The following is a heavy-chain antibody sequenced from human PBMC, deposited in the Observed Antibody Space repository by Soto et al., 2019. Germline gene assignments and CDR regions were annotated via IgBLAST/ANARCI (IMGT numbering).Heavy chain of an antibody. CDR3: ARSAEQWLVRYYYYGMDV. CDR2: IIPIFGTA. J-gene: IGHJ6*02. D-gene: IGHD6-19*01. CDR1: GGTFSSYA. Sequence: QVQLVQSGAEVKKPGSSVKVSCKASGGTFSSYAISWVRQAPGQGLEWMGGIIPIFGTANYAQKFQGRVTITADESTSTAYMELSSLRSEDTAVYYCARSAEQWLVRYYYYGMDVWGQGNTFTVSS. V-gene: IGHV1-69*01.